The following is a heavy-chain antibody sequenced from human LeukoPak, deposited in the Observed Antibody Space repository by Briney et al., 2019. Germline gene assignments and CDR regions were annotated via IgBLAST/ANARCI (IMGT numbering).Heavy chain of an antibody. CDR3: AKKFGDGIVAAGLRFDP. Sequence: GGSLRLSCAASGFTFSSYGMHWVRQAPGKGLEWVAVILYDGSNKYYADSVKGRFTISRDNSKNTLYLQMNSLRAEDTAVYYCAKKFGDGIVAAGLRFDPWGQGTLVTVSS. V-gene: IGHV3-30*18. CDR1: GFTFSSYG. CDR2: ILYDGSNK. J-gene: IGHJ5*02. D-gene: IGHD6-13*01.